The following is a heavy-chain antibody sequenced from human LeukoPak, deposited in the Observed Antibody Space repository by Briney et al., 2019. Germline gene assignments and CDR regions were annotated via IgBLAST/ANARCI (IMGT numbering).Heavy chain of an antibody. J-gene: IGHJ4*02. CDR1: GGSFSGYY. D-gene: IGHD3-10*01. V-gene: IGHV4-34*01. CDR2: INHSGST. Sequence: SETLSLTCAVYGGSFSGYYWSWIRQPPGKGLEWIGEINHSGSTNYNPSLKSRVTISVDTSKNQFSLKLSSVTAADTAVYYCARGGNYYGSGSYWYYFDYWGQGTLVTVSS. CDR3: ARGGNYYGSGSYWYYFDY.